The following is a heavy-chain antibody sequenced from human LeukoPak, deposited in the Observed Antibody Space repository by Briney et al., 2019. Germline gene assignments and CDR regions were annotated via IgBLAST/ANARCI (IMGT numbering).Heavy chain of an antibody. Sequence: SETLSLTCGVSGYSIASGYYWAWIRQPPGKGLEWIGSIYRTGTAYYNPSLQSRVTISVDTSKNQFSLKLTSMTATDTGFYYGASGNLFDSWGQGTLVTVSS. CDR2: IYRTGTA. CDR1: GYSIASGYY. V-gene: IGHV4-38-2*01. D-gene: IGHD4-23*01. CDR3: ASGNLFDS. J-gene: IGHJ5*01.